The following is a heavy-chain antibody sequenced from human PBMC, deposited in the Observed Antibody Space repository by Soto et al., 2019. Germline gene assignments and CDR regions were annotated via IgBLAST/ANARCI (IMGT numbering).Heavy chain of an antibody. CDR2: IRSKANSYAT. J-gene: IGHJ6*02. CDR3: TRRPALSGRNDILTGPRYYYYYGMDV. Sequence: PGESLKISCAASGFTFSGSAMHWVRQASGKGLEWVGRIRSKANSYATAYAASVKGRFTISRDDSKNTAYLQMNSLKTEDTAVYYCTRRPALSGRNDILTGPRYYYYYGMDVWGQGTTVTVSS. CDR1: GFTFSGSA. V-gene: IGHV3-73*01. D-gene: IGHD3-9*01.